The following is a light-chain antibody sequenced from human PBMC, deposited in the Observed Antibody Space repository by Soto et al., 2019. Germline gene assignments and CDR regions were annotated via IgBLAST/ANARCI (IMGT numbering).Light chain of an antibody. CDR3: QHYNSYSEA. J-gene: IGKJ1*01. CDR1: QSVSSEK. CDR2: GAS. Sequence: EIVLTQSPGTLSLSPGERASLSCRASQSVSSEKLAWYQQKPGQSPRLLIYGASTRATGVPDRFSGSGSGTEFTLTISSLQPDDFATYYCQHYNSYSEAFGQGTKVDI. V-gene: IGKV3-15*01.